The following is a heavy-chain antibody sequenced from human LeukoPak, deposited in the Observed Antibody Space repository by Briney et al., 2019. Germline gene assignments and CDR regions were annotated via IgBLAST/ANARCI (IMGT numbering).Heavy chain of an antibody. J-gene: IGHJ4*02. CDR1: GGSISSYY. D-gene: IGHD6-25*01. CDR2: IYYSGST. Sequence: SETLSLTCTVSGGSISSYYWSWIRQPPGKGLEWIGYIYYSGSTNYNPSLKSRVTISVDTSKNQFSPKLSSVTAADTAVYYCARDAAKIFDYWGQGTLVTVSS. CDR3: ARDAAKIFDY. V-gene: IGHV4-59*01.